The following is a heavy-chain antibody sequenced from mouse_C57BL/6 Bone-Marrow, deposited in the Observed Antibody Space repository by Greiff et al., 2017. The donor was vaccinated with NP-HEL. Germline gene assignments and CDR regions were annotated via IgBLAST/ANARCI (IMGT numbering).Heavy chain of an antibody. CDR2: ISSGGSYT. V-gene: IGHV5-6*01. CDR3: ARQGDYDSY. J-gene: IGHJ2*01. Sequence: EVKLAESGGDLVKPGGSLKLSCAASGFTFSSYGMSWVRQTPDKRLEWVATISSGGSYTYYPDSVKGRFTISRDNAKNTLYLQMSSLKSEDTAMYYCARQGDYDSYWGQGTTLTVSS. CDR1: GFTFSSYG. D-gene: IGHD2-4*01.